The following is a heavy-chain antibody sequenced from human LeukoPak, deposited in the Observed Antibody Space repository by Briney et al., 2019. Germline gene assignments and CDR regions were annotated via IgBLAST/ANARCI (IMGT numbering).Heavy chain of an antibody. V-gene: IGHV4-59*01. J-gene: IGHJ4*02. CDR1: GGSMSSYY. CDR2: IYHSGST. D-gene: IGHD1-26*01. CDR3: ARGFRGASFDY. Sequence: SETLSLTCSVSGGSMSSYYWSWIRQSPGKGLEWIGYIYHSGSTDYNSSLKSRVTISEDTSKKQFSLKVSSVTAADTAVYYCARGFRGASFDYWDQGTLVTVSS.